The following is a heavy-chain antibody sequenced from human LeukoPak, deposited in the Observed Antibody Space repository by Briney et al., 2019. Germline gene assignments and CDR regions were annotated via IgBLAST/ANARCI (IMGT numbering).Heavy chain of an antibody. CDR2: IQQDGGQK. CDR3: ARASNPWLQLS. V-gene: IGHV3-7*05. J-gene: IGHJ4*02. CDR1: GFTFSNYW. D-gene: IGHD5-24*01. Sequence: QSGGSLRLSCAASGFTFSNYWMIWVRQAPGKGLEWVANIQQDGGQKRYADSVRGRFTVSRDNAQTSLYLHMNSLRSEDTAVYYCARASNPWLQLSWGQGTLVTVSS.